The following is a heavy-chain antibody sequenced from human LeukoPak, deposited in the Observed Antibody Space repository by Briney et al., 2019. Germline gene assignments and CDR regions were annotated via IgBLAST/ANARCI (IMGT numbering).Heavy chain of an antibody. D-gene: IGHD2-2*01. CDR2: ISSNGGST. Sequence: PGGPLRLSCSAAGFTFSRYAMHWGRQAPGKGLEYVSAISSNGGSTYYADSVKGRFTISRDNSKNTLYVQMSSLRDEDTAVYYCVKDAYCSSTSCYYYFDYWGQGTLVTVSS. CDR3: VKDAYCSSTSCYYYFDY. J-gene: IGHJ4*02. V-gene: IGHV3-64*05. CDR1: GFTFSRYA.